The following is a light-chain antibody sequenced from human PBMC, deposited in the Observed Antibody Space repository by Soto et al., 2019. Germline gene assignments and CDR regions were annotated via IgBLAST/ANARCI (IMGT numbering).Light chain of an antibody. V-gene: IGKV3-15*01. Sequence: EIVMTQSPATLSVSPGERATLSCRASQNISSNLAWYQQKSGQAPRLLFYGASTRATGIPARFSGSGSGTEFTLTISSLLSEDFAVYFCRQYFHWSTFGQGTKVDIK. CDR3: RQYFHWST. J-gene: IGKJ1*01. CDR1: QNISSN. CDR2: GAS.